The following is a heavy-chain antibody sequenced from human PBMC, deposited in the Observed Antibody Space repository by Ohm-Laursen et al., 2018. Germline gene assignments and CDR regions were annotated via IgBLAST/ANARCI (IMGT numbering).Heavy chain of an antibody. D-gene: IGHD2-15*01. CDR2: ISAYNGNT. Sequence: ASVKVSCKASGYTFTSYGISWVRQAPGQGLEWMGWISAYNGNTNYAQKLQGRVTMTTDTSTSTAYMELRSLRSDDTAVYYCARDWEAVAAYNWFDHWGQGTLVTVSS. CDR1: GYTFTSYG. V-gene: IGHV1-18*01. J-gene: IGHJ5*02. CDR3: ARDWEAVAAYNWFDH.